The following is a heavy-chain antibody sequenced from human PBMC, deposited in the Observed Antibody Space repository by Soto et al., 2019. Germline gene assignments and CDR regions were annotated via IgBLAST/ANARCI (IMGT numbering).Heavy chain of an antibody. J-gene: IGHJ6*02. Sequence: QVQLVQSGAEVKKPGSSVKVSGKASGGTFSSYAISWVRQAPGQVLEWMGGIIPIFGTANYAQKFQGRVTITADESTSTAYMELSSLRSGDTAVYYWARGATVTRRHYYYGMDVWGQGTTVTVSS. V-gene: IGHV1-69*01. CDR1: GGTFSSYA. CDR3: ARGATVTRRHYYYGMDV. CDR2: IIPIFGTA. D-gene: IGHD4-17*01.